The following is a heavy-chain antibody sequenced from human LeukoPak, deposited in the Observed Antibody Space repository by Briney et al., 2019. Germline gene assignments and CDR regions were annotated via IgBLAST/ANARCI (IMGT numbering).Heavy chain of an antibody. CDR2: ISGSGGST. D-gene: IGHD4-4*01. CDR3: AKGGYSNYRFNFDY. V-gene: IGHV3-23*01. CDR1: GFTFSSYA. Sequence: GGSLRLSCAASGFTFSSYAMSWVRQAPGQGLEWVSAISGSGGSTYYADSVKGRFTISRDNSKNTLYLQMNSLRAEDTAVYYCAKGGYSNYRFNFDYWGQGTLVTVSS. J-gene: IGHJ4*02.